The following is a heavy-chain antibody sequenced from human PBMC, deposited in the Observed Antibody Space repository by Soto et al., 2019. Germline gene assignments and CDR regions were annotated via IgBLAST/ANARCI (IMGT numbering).Heavy chain of an antibody. CDR2: IYNSGST. Sequence: SSETLSLTCTVSGDSISSGDYYWSWIRQPPGKALEWIGYIYNSGSTYYNPSLKSRVTMSVNTSKKQFSLELSSVTAADTAVYYCAAFVGAYWYFDLWGRGTLVTVSS. D-gene: IGHD2-15*01. CDR1: GDSISSGDYY. CDR3: AAFVGAYWYFDL. J-gene: IGHJ2*01. V-gene: IGHV4-30-4*01.